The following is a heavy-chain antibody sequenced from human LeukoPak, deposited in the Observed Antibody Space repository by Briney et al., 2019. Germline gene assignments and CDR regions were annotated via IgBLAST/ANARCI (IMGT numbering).Heavy chain of an antibody. Sequence: GASVKISCRASGYSFSAYYMHWVRQAPGQGLDWMGVINPSGGSTSYALKFQDRVTVSRDTSTSTLYMELSSLRSDDTAVYFCATSGSYHKYYFDYWGQGTLVTVSS. D-gene: IGHD1-26*01. V-gene: IGHV1-46*01. J-gene: IGHJ4*02. CDR2: INPSGGST. CDR3: ATSGSYHKYYFDY. CDR1: GYSFSAYY.